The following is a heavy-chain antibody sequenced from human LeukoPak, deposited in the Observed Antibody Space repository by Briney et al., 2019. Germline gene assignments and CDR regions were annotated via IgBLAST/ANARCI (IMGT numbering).Heavy chain of an antibody. V-gene: IGHV4-39*01. CDR1: GGSISSSSYY. J-gene: IGHJ4*02. CDR2: IYYSGST. CDR3: ARQGRYCSSTSCYGVDY. Sequence: SETLSLTCTVSGGSISSSSYYWGWIRQPPGKGLAWIGSIYYSGSTYYNPSLKSRVTISVDTSKNQFSLKLSSVTAADTAVYYCARQGRYCSSTSCYGVDYWGQGTLVTVSS. D-gene: IGHD2-2*01.